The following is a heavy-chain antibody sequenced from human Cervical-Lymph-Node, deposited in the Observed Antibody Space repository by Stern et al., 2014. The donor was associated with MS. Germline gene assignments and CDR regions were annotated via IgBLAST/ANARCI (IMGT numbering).Heavy chain of an antibody. D-gene: IGHD3-3*01. CDR2: INPNSGGT. J-gene: IGHJ4*01. Sequence: QVRLVPSGAEARAPGASMKVSCKASCYIFTDYYLHWVRQAPGKGLEWLGWINPNSGGTNYAQNFQGRVTMTRDTSISTAYMELRWLGSADTAVYYCARGSGTAYDLRGDYWGQGTLVTVSS. CDR3: ARGSGTAYDLRGDY. CDR1: CYIFTDYY. V-gene: IGHV1-2*02.